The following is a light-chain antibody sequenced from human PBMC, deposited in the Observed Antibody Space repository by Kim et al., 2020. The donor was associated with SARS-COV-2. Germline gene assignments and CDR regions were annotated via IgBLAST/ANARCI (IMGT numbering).Light chain of an antibody. V-gene: IGKV3-15*01. CDR1: QSVSSN. CDR3: HQYNNWHA. Sequence: EIVMTQSPGTLSVSPGERVTLSCRASQSVSSNLAWYQQKPGQAPRLLIYGASTRASGIPVRFSGSGSGTEFTLTLSSLQSEDFAVYYCHQYNNWHAFGQGTKLEI. J-gene: IGKJ2*01. CDR2: GAS.